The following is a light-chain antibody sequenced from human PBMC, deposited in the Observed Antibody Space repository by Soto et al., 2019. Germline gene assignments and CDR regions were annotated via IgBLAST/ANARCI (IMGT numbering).Light chain of an antibody. Sequence: EIVMTQSPATLSVSPGERATLSCRASQSVSSNLAWYQQKPGQAPRLLVYGASTRATAIPARFSGSGSGTEFTLTISSLQSEDIAVYYCQQYSYWPPGTFGQGTKVEIK. V-gene: IGKV3-15*01. CDR2: GAS. CDR1: QSVSSN. J-gene: IGKJ1*01. CDR3: QQYSYWPPGT.